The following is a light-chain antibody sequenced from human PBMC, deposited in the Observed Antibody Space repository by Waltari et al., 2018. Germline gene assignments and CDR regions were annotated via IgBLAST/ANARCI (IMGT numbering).Light chain of an antibody. CDR3: SYRDNSGNPPRV. J-gene: IGLJ3*02. CDR2: GQN. Sequence: SSDLTPDPLVSVALGQTVRITCQGDSLTNYYANWYQQKAGQAPLLVVFGQNDRPSGIPDRFSGSFSGDTASLTITGVQAEDEADYYCSYRDNSGNPPRVFGGGTKLTVL. CDR1: SLTNYY. V-gene: IGLV3-19*01.